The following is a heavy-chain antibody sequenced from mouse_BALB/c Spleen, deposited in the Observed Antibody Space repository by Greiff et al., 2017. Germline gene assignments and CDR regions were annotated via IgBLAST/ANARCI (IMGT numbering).Heavy chain of an antibody. CDR1: GFNIKDTY. V-gene: IGHV14-3*02. CDR2: IDPANGNT. J-gene: IGHJ3*01. Sequence: VQLQHSGAELVKPGASVKLSCTASGFNIKDTYMHWVKQRPEQGLEWIGRIDPANGNTKYDPKFQGKATITADTSSNTAYLQLSSLTSEDTAVYYCARIGYYGSSPWFAYWGQGTLVTVSA. D-gene: IGHD1-1*01. CDR3: ARIGYYGSSPWFAY.